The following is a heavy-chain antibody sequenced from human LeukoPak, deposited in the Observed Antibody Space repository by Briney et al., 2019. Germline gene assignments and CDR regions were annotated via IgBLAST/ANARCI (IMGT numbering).Heavy chain of an antibody. J-gene: IGHJ4*02. CDR3: ARVVSVVGPKSGYSTYYFDY. CDR2: IIPIFGTA. Sequence: GASVKVSCKASGGTFSSYAISWVRQAPGQGLEWMGGIIPIFGTANYAQKFQGRVTITTDESTSTAYMELSSLRSEDTAVYYCARVVSVVGPKSGYSTYYFDYWGQGTLVTVSS. D-gene: IGHD3-3*01. V-gene: IGHV1-69*05. CDR1: GGTFSSYA.